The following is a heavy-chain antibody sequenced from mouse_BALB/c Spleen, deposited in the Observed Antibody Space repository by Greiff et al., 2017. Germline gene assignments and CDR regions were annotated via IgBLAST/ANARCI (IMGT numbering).Heavy chain of an antibody. D-gene: IGHD2-2*01. J-gene: IGHJ2*01. CDR2: INPSTGYT. V-gene: IGHV1-7*01. Sequence: VQLQQSGAELAKPGASVKMSCKASGYTFTSYWMHWVKQRPGQGLEWIGHINPSTGYTEYNQKFKDKATLTADKSSSTAYMQLSSLTSEDSAVYYCARNGYYFDYWGQGTTLTVSS. CDR3: ARNGYYFDY. CDR1: GYTFTSYW.